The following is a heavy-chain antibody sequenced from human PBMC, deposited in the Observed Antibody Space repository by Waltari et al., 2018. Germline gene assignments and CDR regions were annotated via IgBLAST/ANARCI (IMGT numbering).Heavy chain of an antibody. CDR2: IGANGDYI. CDR3: ASHFEDYYYYMDV. V-gene: IGHV3-21*01. Sequence: EVQLVESGGGLVTPGESLRLSCVASGFSFLSYTMNWVRQAPGKGLEWVSSIGANGDYIYYADSVKGRFTTSRDNARNSLYLQMTSLRVEDTAIYFCASHFEDYYYYMDVWGKGTTVTVSS. CDR1: GFSFLSYT. J-gene: IGHJ6*03.